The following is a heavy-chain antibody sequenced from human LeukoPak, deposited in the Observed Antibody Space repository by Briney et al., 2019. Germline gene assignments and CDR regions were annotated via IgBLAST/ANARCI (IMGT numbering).Heavy chain of an antibody. CDR2: INPNSGGT. Sequence: ASVKVSCKASGYTFTGYYMHWVRQAPGQGLEWMGWINPNSGGTNYAQKFQGRVTMTRDTSISTAYMELSRLRSDDTAVYYCARASGVNWNGGDWFDPWGQGTLVTVSS. J-gene: IGHJ5*02. V-gene: IGHV1-2*02. D-gene: IGHD1-1*01. CDR1: GYTFTGYY. CDR3: ARASGVNWNGGDWFDP.